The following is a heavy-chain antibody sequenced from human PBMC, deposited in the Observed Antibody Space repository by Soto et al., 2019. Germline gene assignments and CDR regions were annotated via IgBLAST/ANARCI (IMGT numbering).Heavy chain of an antibody. CDR3: ARSVEWLASFDY. V-gene: IGHV1-8*01. Sequence: QVQLVQSGAEVKKPGASVKVSCKASGYTFTSYDINWVRQATGQGLEWMGWMNPNSGNTGYAQKFQGSVTMTRNTSISTADMELSSLRSEDTAVYYCARSVEWLASFDYWGQGTLVTVSS. J-gene: IGHJ4*02. D-gene: IGHD6-19*01. CDR1: GYTFTSYD. CDR2: MNPNSGNT.